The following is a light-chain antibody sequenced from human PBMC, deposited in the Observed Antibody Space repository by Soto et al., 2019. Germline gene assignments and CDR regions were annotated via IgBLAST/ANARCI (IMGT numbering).Light chain of an antibody. V-gene: IGLV2-8*01. CDR3: SSYAGTYTFD. CDR1: SSDVGGYNY. J-gene: IGLJ1*01. Sequence: QSVLTQPPSASGSPGQSVAISCTGTSSDVGGYNYVSWYQQHPGKAPKLMIYEVNKRPSGVPDRFSGSKSGNTASLTVSGLQAEDEADYYCSSYAGTYTFDFGTGTKVTVL. CDR2: EVN.